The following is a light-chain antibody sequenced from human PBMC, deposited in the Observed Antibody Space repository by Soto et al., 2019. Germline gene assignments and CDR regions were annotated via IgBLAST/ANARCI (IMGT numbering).Light chain of an antibody. CDR1: QDIGNF. CDR2: AAS. CDR3: QKYDGAPKT. J-gene: IGKJ1*01. Sequence: ILMTQSPSSLSAFVGDRVTITCRASQDIGNFLAWYQQKPGKVPKLLIYAASTLQSGVPSRFSGSGSGTDFTLTISSLQPEDVATYYCQKYDGAPKTFGQGTKV. V-gene: IGKV1-27*01.